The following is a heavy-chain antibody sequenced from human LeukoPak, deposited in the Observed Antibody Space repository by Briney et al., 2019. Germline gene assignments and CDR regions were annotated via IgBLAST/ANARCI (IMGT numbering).Heavy chain of an antibody. Sequence: GASVTVTCKASGYTFTSYGISWVRQAPGQGPEWMGWISAYNGNTNYAQKLQGRVIMTTDTSTSTAYMELRSLRSDSTGVYYCARDREYDSIGYYYPQSPLGYWGQGTLVTVSS. CDR2: ISAYNGNT. CDR1: GYTFTSYG. D-gene: IGHD3-22*01. V-gene: IGHV1-18*01. CDR3: ARDREYDSIGYYYPQSPLGY. J-gene: IGHJ4*02.